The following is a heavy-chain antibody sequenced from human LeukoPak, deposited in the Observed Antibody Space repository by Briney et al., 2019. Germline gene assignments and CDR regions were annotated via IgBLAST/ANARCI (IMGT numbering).Heavy chain of an antibody. CDR3: AKDHGKYYYDSSGYSDY. Sequence: GGSLRLSCAASGFTFSSYAMSWVRQAPGKGLKWVSAIDTSGGHTYYADSVKGRFAISRDNSKNTLYLQMNSLRAEDTAVYYCAKDHGKYYYDSSGYSDYWGQGTLVTVSS. V-gene: IGHV3-23*01. CDR1: GFTFSSYA. D-gene: IGHD3-22*01. CDR2: IDTSGGHT. J-gene: IGHJ4*02.